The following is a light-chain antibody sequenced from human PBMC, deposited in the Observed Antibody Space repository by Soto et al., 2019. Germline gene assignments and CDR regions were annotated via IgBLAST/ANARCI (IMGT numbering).Light chain of an antibody. V-gene: IGLV2-11*01. CDR3: CSYRDRYPWV. J-gene: IGLJ3*02. CDR2: DVN. Sequence: QSALTQPRSVSGSPGQSVTISCTGTSSDVGGYNYVSWYQQHPGKAPKLMIYDVNKRPSGVPDRFSGSKSGNTASLTISGLQAEDEADYYCCSYRDRYPWVFGGGTPLTGL. CDR1: SSDVGGYNY.